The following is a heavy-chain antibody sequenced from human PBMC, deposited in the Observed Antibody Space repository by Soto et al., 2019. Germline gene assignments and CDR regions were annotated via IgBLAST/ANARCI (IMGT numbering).Heavy chain of an antibody. J-gene: IGHJ4*02. Sequence: PGGSLRLSCAASGFTFSSYAMSWVRQAPGKGLEWVSAISGSGGSTYYADSVKGRFTISRDNSKNTLYLQMNSLRAEDTAVYYCAKHLQVVRGPYYFDYWGQGTLVTVSS. V-gene: IGHV3-23*01. CDR2: ISGSGGST. D-gene: IGHD6-6*01. CDR3: AKHLQVVRGPYYFDY. CDR1: GFTFSSYA.